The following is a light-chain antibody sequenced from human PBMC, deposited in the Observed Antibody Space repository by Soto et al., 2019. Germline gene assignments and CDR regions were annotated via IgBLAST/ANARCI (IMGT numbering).Light chain of an antibody. CDR2: DAS. Sequence: ELLMTQSPATFSVSPGERVTFSCRASQSVSYYLAWYQQKPGQAPRLLIYDASPRATGTPARFSGSGSGTEFTLTISSLQSEDFGVYYCQQNKDWPGTFGQGTKVDIK. V-gene: IGKV3-15*01. J-gene: IGKJ1*01. CDR3: QQNKDWPGT. CDR1: QSVSYY.